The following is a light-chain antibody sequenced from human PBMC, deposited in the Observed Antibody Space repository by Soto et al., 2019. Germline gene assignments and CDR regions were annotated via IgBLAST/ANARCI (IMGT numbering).Light chain of an antibody. V-gene: IGLV3-21*04. CDR3: QVWDSSSDHPV. CDR1: NIGSKS. J-gene: IGLJ3*02. CDR2: YDS. Sequence: SYELTQPPSVSVAPGKTARITCGGNNIGSKSVHWYQQKPGQAPVQVIYYDSDRPSGIPERFAGSNSGNTATLTISRVEAVDEADFYCQVWDSSSDHPVFGGGTKVTVL.